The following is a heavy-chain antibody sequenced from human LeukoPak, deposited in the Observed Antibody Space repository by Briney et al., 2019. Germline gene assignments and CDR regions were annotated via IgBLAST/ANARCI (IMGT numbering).Heavy chain of an antibody. J-gene: IGHJ6*02. Sequence: SQTLSLTCTVSGGSISSGGYYWSWIRQPPGKGLEWIGEINHSGSTNYNPSLKSRVTISVDTSKNQFSLKLSSVTAADTAVYYCARGSNRYCSGGSCYSRGYYYGMDVWGQGTTVTVSS. V-gene: IGHV4-30-2*01. CDR1: GGSISSGGYY. CDR2: INHSGST. CDR3: ARGSNRYCSGGSCYSRGYYYGMDV. D-gene: IGHD2-15*01.